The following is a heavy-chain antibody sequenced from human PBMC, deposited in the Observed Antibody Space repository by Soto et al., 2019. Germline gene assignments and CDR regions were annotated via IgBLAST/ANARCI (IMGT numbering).Heavy chain of an antibody. CDR3: ARDFFDDFWSGYFGWFDP. J-gene: IGHJ5*02. V-gene: IGHV3-30-3*01. CDR2: ISYDGSNK. CDR1: GFTFSSYA. Sequence: GGSLRLSCAASGFTFSSYAMHWVRQAPGKGLEWVAVISYDGSNKYYADSVKGRFTISRDNSKNTLYLQMNSLRAEDTAVFYCARDFFDDFWSGYFGWFDPWGQGTLVTVSS. D-gene: IGHD3-3*01.